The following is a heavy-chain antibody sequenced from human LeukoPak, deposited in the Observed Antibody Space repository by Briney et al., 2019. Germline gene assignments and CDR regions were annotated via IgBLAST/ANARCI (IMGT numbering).Heavy chain of an antibody. J-gene: IGHJ3*02. Sequence: PSETLSLTCTVSGGSITSSSYYWGWIRQPPGKGLEWIGSIYFSGSTYHNPSLKSRVTISVDTSKNQISLKLSSVTAADTAVYYCARGGHITLFGVVIMRAFDIWGQGTMVTVSS. CDR2: IYFSGST. V-gene: IGHV4-39*07. CDR1: GGSITSSSYY. CDR3: ARGGHITLFGVVIMRAFDI. D-gene: IGHD3-3*01.